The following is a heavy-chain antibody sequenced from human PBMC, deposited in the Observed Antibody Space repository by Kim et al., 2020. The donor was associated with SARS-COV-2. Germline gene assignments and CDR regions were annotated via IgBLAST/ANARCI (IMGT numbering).Heavy chain of an antibody. CDR2: IYYSGDT. D-gene: IGHD5-12*01. Sequence: SETLSPTCTVSGGSISGYYWSWIRQPPGRGLEWIGYIYYSGDTNYNPSLKSRVTISVDTSQNQFSLKLSSVTAADTAVYYCARHSGYAGYRDYWGQGTLVTVSS. CDR3: ARHSGYAGYRDY. J-gene: IGHJ4*02. V-gene: IGHV4-59*08. CDR1: GGSISGYY.